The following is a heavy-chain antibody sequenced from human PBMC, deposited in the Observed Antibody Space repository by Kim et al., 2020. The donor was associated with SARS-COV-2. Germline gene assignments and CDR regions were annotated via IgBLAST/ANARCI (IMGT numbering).Heavy chain of an antibody. J-gene: IGHJ4*02. V-gene: IGHV4-39*01. D-gene: IGHD6-6*01. CDR3: ARHSDNRSFQ. CDR2: IYYSGST. Sequence: SETLSLTCTVSGGSISSSSYYWGWIRQPPGKGLEWIGSIYYSGSTYYNPSLKSRVTISVDTSKNQFSLKLSSVTAADTAVYYCARHSDNRSFQWGQGTLVTGSS. CDR1: GGSISSSSYY.